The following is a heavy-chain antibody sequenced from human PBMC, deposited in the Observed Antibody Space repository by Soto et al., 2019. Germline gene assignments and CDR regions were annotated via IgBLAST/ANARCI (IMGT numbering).Heavy chain of an antibody. CDR2: INPSGGST. V-gene: IGHV1-46*01. J-gene: IGHJ4*02. Sequence: GASVKVSCKASGYTFTSYYLHWVRQAPGQGLEWVGIINPSGGSTSYAQKFQGRVTMTRDTSTSTVYMELSSLRSEDTAVYYCARNRGGDCYSEWLEYWGQGTLVTVSS. CDR3: ARNRGGDCYSEWLEY. CDR1: GYTFTSYY. D-gene: IGHD2-21*02.